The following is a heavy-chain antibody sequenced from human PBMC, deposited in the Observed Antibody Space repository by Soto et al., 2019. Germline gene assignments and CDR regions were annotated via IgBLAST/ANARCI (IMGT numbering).Heavy chain of an antibody. D-gene: IGHD3-3*01. Sequence: SETLSLTCTVSGGSISSSSYYWGWIRQPPGKGLEWIGSIYYSGSTYYNPSLKSRVTISVDTSKNQFSLKLSSVTAADTAVYYCARLGYDFLSGYYSNWFDPWGQATLVTVSS. J-gene: IGHJ5*02. V-gene: IGHV4-39*01. CDR2: IYYSGST. CDR1: GGSISSSSYY. CDR3: ARLGYDFLSGYYSNWFDP.